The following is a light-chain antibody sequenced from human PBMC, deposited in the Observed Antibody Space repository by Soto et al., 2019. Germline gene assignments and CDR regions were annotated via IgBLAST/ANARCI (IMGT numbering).Light chain of an antibody. V-gene: IGKV3-20*01. CDR3: QQYGSSPT. Sequence: EIVLTQSPGTLSLSPGERATLSCRASQSVSGSYLTWYQQKPGQAPRLLIYGASSRATGIPDRFSGSGSGTDFSLTISRLEPEDFAVYYCQQYGSSPTFGGGTTVEIK. CDR2: GAS. J-gene: IGKJ4*01. CDR1: QSVSGSY.